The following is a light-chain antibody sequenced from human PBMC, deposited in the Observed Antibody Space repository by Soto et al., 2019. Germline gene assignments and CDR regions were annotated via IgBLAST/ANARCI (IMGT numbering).Light chain of an antibody. CDR3: QQYGSSGT. CDR1: QSVSSSY. J-gene: IGKJ1*01. Sequence: EIVLTQSPCTLSLSPGERATLSWRASQSVSSSYLAWYQQKPGQAPRLLIYGASNRATGIPDRFSGSGSGTDFTLTISRLEPEDFAVYYCQQYGSSGTFGQGTKVDIK. V-gene: IGKV3-20*01. CDR2: GAS.